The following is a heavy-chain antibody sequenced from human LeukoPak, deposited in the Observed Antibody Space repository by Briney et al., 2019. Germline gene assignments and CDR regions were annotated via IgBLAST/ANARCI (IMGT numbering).Heavy chain of an antibody. Sequence: ASVKVSCKASGGTFSSYAISWVRQAPGQGLEWMGGIIPIFGTANYAQKFQGRVTITADESTTTAYMELSSLRSEDTAVYYCARDSSSSGWEFDYWGQGTLVTVSS. CDR3: ARDSSSSGWEFDY. D-gene: IGHD6-6*01. V-gene: IGHV1-69*13. CDR2: IIPIFGTA. J-gene: IGHJ4*02. CDR1: GGTFSSYA.